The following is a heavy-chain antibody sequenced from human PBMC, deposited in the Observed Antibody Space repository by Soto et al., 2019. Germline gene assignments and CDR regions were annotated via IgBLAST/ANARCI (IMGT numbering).Heavy chain of an antibody. CDR3: ARDRTTTVRGVMEGAPVLYHYYYMDV. J-gene: IGHJ6*03. V-gene: IGHV3-74*01. D-gene: IGHD3-10*01. CDR2: INSDGSST. Sequence: GGSLRLSCAASGFTFSSYWMHWVRQAPGKGLVWVSRINSDGSSTSYADSVKGRFTISRDNAKNTLYLQMNSLRAEDTAVYYCARDRTTTVRGVMEGAPVLYHYYYMDVWGKGTTVTVSS. CDR1: GFTFSSYW.